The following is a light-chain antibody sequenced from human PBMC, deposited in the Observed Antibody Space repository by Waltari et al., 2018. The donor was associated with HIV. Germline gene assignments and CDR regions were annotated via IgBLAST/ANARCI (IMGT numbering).Light chain of an antibody. CDR3: CSYAVSSTFVV. V-gene: IGLV2-23*03. J-gene: IGLJ2*01. Sequence: QSALTQPASVSGSPGQSITISCTGTSSDVGSDNLVSWYQQHPGKAPKLMIYEGSKRPSGVSNRFSGSKSGNTASLTISGRQAEDEADYYCCSYAVSSTFVVFGGGTKLTVL. CDR1: SSDVGSDNL. CDR2: EGS.